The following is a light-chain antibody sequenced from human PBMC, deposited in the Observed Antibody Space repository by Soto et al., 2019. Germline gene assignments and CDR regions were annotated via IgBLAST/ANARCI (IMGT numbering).Light chain of an antibody. CDR3: QQYYSTPPT. V-gene: IGKV4-1*01. J-gene: IGKJ1*01. Sequence: DIVMTQSPDSLAVSLGERATINCKSSQSVLLTSNNKNYLAWYQQKPGQPPKLLIYWASTRESGVPDRFSASGSGTDFTLTITSLQAQDVAVYYCQQYYSTPPTFGQGTKVDI. CDR2: WAS. CDR1: QSVLLTSNNKNY.